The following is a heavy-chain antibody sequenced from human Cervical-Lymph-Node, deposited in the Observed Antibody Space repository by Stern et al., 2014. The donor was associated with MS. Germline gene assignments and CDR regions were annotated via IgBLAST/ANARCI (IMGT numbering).Heavy chain of an antibody. D-gene: IGHD6-13*01. J-gene: IGHJ4*02. CDR2: ISSSSSYI. CDR1: GFTFSSYS. V-gene: IGHV3-21*01. CDR3: AIDSSSWYSADY. Sequence: EVQLVESGGGLVKPGGSLRLSCAASGFTFSSYSMNWVRQAPGKGLEWVSSISSSSSYIYYADSVNGRFTISRENDKNSLSPPMNSRRAEDTAVYYCAIDSSSWYSADYWGQGTLVSFSS.